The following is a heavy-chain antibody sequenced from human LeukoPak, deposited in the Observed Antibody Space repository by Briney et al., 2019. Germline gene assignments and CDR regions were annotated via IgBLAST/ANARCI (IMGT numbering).Heavy chain of an antibody. V-gene: IGHV3-49*03. CDR2: IRKKGYGETT. J-gene: IGHJ4*02. CDR1: GFSVCDDA. CDR3: SRGLHDYGDSNYYFDQ. D-gene: IGHD4-17*01. Sequence: GGSLRLSCTASGFSVCDDAWSWFRQAPGRGREVVSFIRKKGYGETTDYAASVRGRFTISRDDAKSTAYLQMNSLEIEDTALYYCSRGLHDYGDSNYYFDQWGRGTQVTVSS.